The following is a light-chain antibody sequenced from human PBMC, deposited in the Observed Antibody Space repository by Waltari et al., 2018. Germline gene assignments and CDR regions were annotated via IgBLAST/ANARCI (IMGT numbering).Light chain of an antibody. CDR2: YDS. J-gene: IGLJ2*01. V-gene: IGLV3-21*01. Sequence: SYELTRAPSVSVAPGKTATITCGGNKVGSKSVHWFQQKTGQAPVLVIYYDSDRPSGIPERFSGSNTGNTATLTISRVEAGDEADYYCQVWDSGRDQVVFGGGTKLAVL. CDR3: QVWDSGRDQVV. CDR1: KVGSKS.